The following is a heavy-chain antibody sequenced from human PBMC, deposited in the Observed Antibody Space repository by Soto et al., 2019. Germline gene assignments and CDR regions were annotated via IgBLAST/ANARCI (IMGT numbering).Heavy chain of an antibody. V-gene: IGHV1-2*02. J-gene: IGHJ6*02. Sequence: ASVKVSCKASGYTFTGYYMHWVRQAPGRGLEWMGWINPNSGGTNYAQKFQGRVTMTRDTSISTAYMELSRLRSDDTAVYYCARVGAAPTYYYYYGMDVWGQGTTVTVSS. CDR1: GYTFTGYY. D-gene: IGHD6-6*01. CDR3: ARVGAAPTYYYYYGMDV. CDR2: INPNSGGT.